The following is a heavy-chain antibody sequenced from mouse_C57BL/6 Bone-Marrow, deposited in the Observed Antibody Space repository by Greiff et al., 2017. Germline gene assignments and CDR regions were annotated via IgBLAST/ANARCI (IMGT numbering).Heavy chain of an antibody. CDR2: IYPGDGDT. D-gene: IGHD2-4*01. J-gene: IGHJ1*03. Sequence: QVQLKQSGAELVKPGASVKISCKASGYAFSSYWMNWVKQRPGKGLEWIGQIYPGDGDTNYNGKFKGKAPLTADKSSSTAYMQLNSLTSGDSAVYVCARVGLRRGTRRVDVWGTGTTVTVSS. CDR1: GYAFSSYW. V-gene: IGHV1-80*01. CDR3: ARVGLRRGTRRVDV.